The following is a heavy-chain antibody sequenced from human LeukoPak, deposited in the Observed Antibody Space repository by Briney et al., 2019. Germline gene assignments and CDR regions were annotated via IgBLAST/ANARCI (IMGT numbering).Heavy chain of an antibody. J-gene: IGHJ4*02. D-gene: IGHD2-21*02. Sequence: SETLSLTCTVSGGSISSSSYYWGWIRQPPGKGLEWIGSIYYSGSTYYNPSLKSRVTISVDTSKNQFSLKLSSVTAADTAVYYCASHVVVTAIPWYFDYWGQGTLVTVSS. CDR1: GGSISSSSYY. V-gene: IGHV4-39*07. CDR3: ASHVVVTAIPWYFDY. CDR2: IYYSGST.